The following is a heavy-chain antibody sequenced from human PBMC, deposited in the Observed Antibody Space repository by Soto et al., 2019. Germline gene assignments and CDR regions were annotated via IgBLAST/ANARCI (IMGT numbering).Heavy chain of an antibody. V-gene: IGHV1-8*01. CDR3: TSSITGSDDY. CDR1: GYTFITYA. D-gene: IGHD1-20*01. J-gene: IGHJ4*02. CDR2: MNPYTGKA. Sequence: ASFQVSCLVSGYTFITYAINSVRQAPGKGLEWMGWMNPYTGKAGYAQKFKGRVTMTRDNSISTAYMELNSLKTEDTAVYYCTSSITGSDDYWGQGTSVNVSA.